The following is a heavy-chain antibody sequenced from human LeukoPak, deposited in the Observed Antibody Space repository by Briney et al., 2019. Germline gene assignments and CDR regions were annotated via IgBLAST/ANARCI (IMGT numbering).Heavy chain of an antibody. V-gene: IGHV1-2*02. CDR2: INPNSGGT. D-gene: IGHD1-26*01. CDR3: ARAGELLDYYHYMDV. J-gene: IGHJ6*03. Sequence: ASVKVSCKASGYTFTGYYMHWVRQAPGQGLEWMGIINPNSGGTNYAQKFQGRVTMTRDTSISTAYMELSRLRSDDTAVYCCARAGELLDYYHYMDVWGKGTTVTVSS. CDR1: GYTFTGYY.